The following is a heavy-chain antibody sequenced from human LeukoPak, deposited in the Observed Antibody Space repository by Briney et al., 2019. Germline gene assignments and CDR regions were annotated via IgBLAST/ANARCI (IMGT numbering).Heavy chain of an antibody. Sequence: GGSLRLSCAASGFTFSSYAMSWVRQAPGKGLEWVSAISGSGGSTYYADSVKGRFTISRDNSKNTLYLQMNSLRAEDTAVYHCAKDQAPVYYYEQGNWFDPWGQGTLVTVSS. J-gene: IGHJ5*02. CDR1: GFTFSSYA. CDR2: ISGSGGST. V-gene: IGHV3-23*01. D-gene: IGHD3-22*01. CDR3: AKDQAPVYYYEQGNWFDP.